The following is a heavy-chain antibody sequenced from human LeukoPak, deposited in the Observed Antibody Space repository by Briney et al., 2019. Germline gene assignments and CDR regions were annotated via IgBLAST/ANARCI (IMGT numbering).Heavy chain of an antibody. Sequence: SESLSLTCTVSGGSISSSSYYWGWIRQPPGKGLEWIGSIYYSGSTYYNPSLKSRVTISVDTSKNQFSLKLSSVTAADTAVYYCATMWELVFDYWGQGTLVTVSS. CDR3: ATMWELVFDY. CDR1: GGSISSSSYY. D-gene: IGHD1-26*01. CDR2: IYYSGST. J-gene: IGHJ4*02. V-gene: IGHV4-39*07.